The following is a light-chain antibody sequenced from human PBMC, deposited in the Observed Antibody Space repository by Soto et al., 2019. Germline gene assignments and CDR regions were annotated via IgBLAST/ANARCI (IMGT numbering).Light chain of an antibody. J-gene: IGKJ5*01. CDR2: DAS. CDR3: QQSFSTPT. CDR1: QDINKN. V-gene: IGKV1-39*01. Sequence: DIQMTHSPSSLSASVGDGVTITSQASQDINKNLIWYQQKPGKAPKLLIYDASDLETGVPSRFSGSGSGTDFTLTISGLQSEDFATYYCQQSFSTPTFGQGTRLEIK.